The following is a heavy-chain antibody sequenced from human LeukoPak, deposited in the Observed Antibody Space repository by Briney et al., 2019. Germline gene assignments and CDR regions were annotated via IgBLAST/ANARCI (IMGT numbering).Heavy chain of an antibody. D-gene: IGHD2-2*01. CDR3: ASASQVGTFDS. J-gene: IGHJ4*02. V-gene: IGHV4-4*09. CDR1: GAFISDYY. CDR2: IFTSGTS. Sequence: ASETLSPTCTVAGAFISDYYWACIRPPPGEGLEWIGYIFTSGTSAYNPSLKSRVAISVDTSKNQFSLKLRSVTAADTAVYYRASASQVGTFDSWGQGNLVVVSS.